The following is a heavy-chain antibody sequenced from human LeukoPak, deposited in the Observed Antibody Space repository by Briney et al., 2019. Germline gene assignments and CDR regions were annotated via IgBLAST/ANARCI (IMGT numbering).Heavy chain of an antibody. V-gene: IGHV3-30*03. J-gene: IGHJ1*01. CDR2: ISYDGSNK. D-gene: IGHD6-19*01. CDR3: ARPYSSGWYVDFQH. CDR1: RFTFSSYG. Sequence: GGSLRLSCAASRFTFSSYGMHWVRQAPGKGLEWVAVISYDGSNKYYADSVKGRFTISRDNSKNTLYLQMNSLRAEDTAVYYCARPYSSGWYVDFQHWGQGTLVTVSS.